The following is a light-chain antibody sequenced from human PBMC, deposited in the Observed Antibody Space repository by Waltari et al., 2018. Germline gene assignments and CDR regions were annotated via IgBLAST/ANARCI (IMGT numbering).Light chain of an antibody. J-gene: IGKJ4*01. V-gene: IGKV3-11*01. CDR3: QQRSSWPT. CDR1: QSVSSH. CDR2: DAS. Sequence: EIVLTQSPATLSLSPGERATLSCRASQSVSSHLAWYQQKLGQAPRLLIYDASNRATGIPARFSGSGSGTDFTLTISSLEVDDFAVYYCQQRSSWPTCGGGTKVEIK.